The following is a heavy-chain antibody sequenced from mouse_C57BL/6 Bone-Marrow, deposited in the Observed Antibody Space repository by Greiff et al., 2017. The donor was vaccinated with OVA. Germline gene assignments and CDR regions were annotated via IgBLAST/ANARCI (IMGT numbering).Heavy chain of an antibody. J-gene: IGHJ2*01. Sequence: EVQLVESGPGLVKPSQSLSLTCSVTGYSITSGSYWNWIRQFPGNKLEWMGYISYDGSNHYTPSLKNRISIPRDTSKNQFFLKLKSVTTEDTATYYGARDPRRIFYFDYWGQGTTLTVSS. V-gene: IGHV3-6*01. CDR3: ARDPRRIFYFDY. CDR2: ISYDGSN. CDR1: GYSITSGSY.